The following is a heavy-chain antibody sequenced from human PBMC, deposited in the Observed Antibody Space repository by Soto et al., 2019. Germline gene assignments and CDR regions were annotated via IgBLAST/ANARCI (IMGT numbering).Heavy chain of an antibody. D-gene: IGHD3-3*01. J-gene: IGHJ4*02. CDR3: AKGLTFYDFWRGADLYYFDY. CDR1: GFTFSSYG. CDR2: ISYDGSNK. Sequence: SLRLSCAASGFTFSSYGMHWVRQAPGKGLEWVAVISYDGSNKYYADSVKGRFTISRDNSKNTLYLQMNSLRAEDTAVYYCAKGLTFYDFWRGADLYYFDYWGQGTLVTVSS. V-gene: IGHV3-30*18.